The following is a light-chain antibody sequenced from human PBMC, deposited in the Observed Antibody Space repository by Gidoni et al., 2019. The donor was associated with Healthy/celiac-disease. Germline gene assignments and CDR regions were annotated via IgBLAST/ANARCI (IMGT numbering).Light chain of an antibody. CDR2: GAS. V-gene: IGKV3-15*01. CDR1: QSVSSN. J-gene: IGKJ1*01. CDR3: QQYNNWLRGT. Sequence: EIVMTQSPATLSVSPGERATLSCSASQSVSSNLAWYQQKPGQAPRLLIYGASTRATGIPARFSGSGSGTEFTLTISSLQSEDFAVYYCQQYNNWLRGTFGQGTKVEIK.